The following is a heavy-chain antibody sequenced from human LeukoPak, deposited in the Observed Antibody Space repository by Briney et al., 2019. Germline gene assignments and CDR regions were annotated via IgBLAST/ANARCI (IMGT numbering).Heavy chain of an antibody. CDR1: GFTFSSYG. CDR3: ARDATQYFQH. CDR2: IRYDGSNK. J-gene: IGHJ1*01. V-gene: IGHV3-30*02. Sequence: GGSLRLSCAASGFTFSSYGMHWVRQAPGKGLEWVAFIRYDGSNKYYADSVKGRFTISRDNSKNTLYLQMNSLRAEDTAVYYCARDATQYFQHWGQGTLVTVSS.